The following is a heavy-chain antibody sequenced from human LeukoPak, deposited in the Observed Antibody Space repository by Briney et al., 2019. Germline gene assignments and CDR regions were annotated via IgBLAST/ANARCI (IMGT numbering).Heavy chain of an antibody. CDR3: ARRRKLGSEGWFDP. J-gene: IGHJ5*02. V-gene: IGHV5-51*01. CDR1: GYIFPSYW. D-gene: IGHD5-18*01. CDR2: IYPGNSDT. Sequence: GEALKISCHCPGYIFPSYWLGWVRQTPGKGLEWMGSIYPGNSDTRYSQSFQAQVTSSTVKAISTDYLQWSRLNASNTAKYYGARRRKLGSEGWFDPWGQGTLVTVSS.